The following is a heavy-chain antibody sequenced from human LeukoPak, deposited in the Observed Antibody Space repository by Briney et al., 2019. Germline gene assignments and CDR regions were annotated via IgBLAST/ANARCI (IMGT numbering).Heavy chain of an antibody. D-gene: IGHD2-15*01. J-gene: IGHJ5*02. V-gene: IGHV4-59*01. CDR2: IYYSGST. CDR1: GGSISSYY. Sequence: PSETLSLTCTVSGGSISSYYWSWIRQPPGKGLEWIGYIYYSGSTNYNPSLKSRVTISVDTSKNQFSLKLSSVTAADTAVYYCARFVFSDLGYCSGGSCSDWFDPWGQGTLVTVSS. CDR3: ARFVFSDLGYCSGGSCSDWFDP.